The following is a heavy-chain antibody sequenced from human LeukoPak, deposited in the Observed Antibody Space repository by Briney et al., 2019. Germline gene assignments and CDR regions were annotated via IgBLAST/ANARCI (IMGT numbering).Heavy chain of an antibody. D-gene: IGHD3-9*01. CDR2: IKQDGSEK. Sequence: PGGSLRLSCAASGFTFSSYWMSWVRQAPGKGLEWVANIKQDGSEKYYVDSVKGRFTISRDNAKNSLYLQMNSLRAEDTAVYYCARDRHDILMIYAFDIWGQGTMVTVSS. CDR1: GFTFSSYW. CDR3: ARDRHDILMIYAFDI. V-gene: IGHV3-7*01. J-gene: IGHJ3*02.